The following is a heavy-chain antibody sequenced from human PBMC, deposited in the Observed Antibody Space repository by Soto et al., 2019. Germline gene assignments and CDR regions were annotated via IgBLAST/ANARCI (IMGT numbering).Heavy chain of an antibody. J-gene: IGHJ5*02. V-gene: IGHV1-69*13. D-gene: IGHD2-2*02. CDR3: ARGVVPAAINWFDP. CDR2: IIPIFGTA. CDR1: GGTFSSYA. Sequence: SVKVSCKASGGTFSSYAISWVRQAPGQGLEWMGGIIPIFGTANYAQKFQGRVTITADESTSTAYMELSSLRSEDTAVYYCARGVVPAAINWFDPWGQGTLVTVSS.